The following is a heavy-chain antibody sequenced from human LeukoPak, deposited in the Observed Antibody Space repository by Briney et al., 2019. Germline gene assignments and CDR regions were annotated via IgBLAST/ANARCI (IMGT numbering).Heavy chain of an antibody. CDR3: AELGITMIGGV. J-gene: IGHJ6*04. CDR2: ISYDGTNT. Sequence: GGSLRLSCIASGFTFSSYAMHWVRQAPGKGLEWVAVISYDGTNTYYSDSVKGRFTISRDNSKNTLYLQMNSLRAEDTAVYCCAELGITMIGGVWGKGTTVTVSS. V-gene: IGHV3-30*04. D-gene: IGHD3-10*02. CDR1: GFTFSSYA.